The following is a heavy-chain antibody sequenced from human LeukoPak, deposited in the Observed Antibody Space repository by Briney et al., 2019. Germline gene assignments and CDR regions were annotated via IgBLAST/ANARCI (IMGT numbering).Heavy chain of an antibody. CDR3: ARVAGYYGWYFDL. J-gene: IGHJ2*01. Sequence: TSETLSLTCAVYGGSFSGYYWSWIRQPPGKGLEWIGEINHSGSTNYNPSLKSRVTISVDTSKNQFSLKLSSVTAADTAVYYCARVAGYYGWYFDLWGRGTLVTVSS. D-gene: IGHD1-26*01. CDR2: INHSGST. CDR1: GGSFSGYY. V-gene: IGHV4-34*01.